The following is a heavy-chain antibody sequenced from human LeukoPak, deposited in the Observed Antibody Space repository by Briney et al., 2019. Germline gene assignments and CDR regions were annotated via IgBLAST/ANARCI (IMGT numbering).Heavy chain of an antibody. D-gene: IGHD3-22*01. Sequence: LSGGSLRLSCAASGFTFSSYAMHWVRQAPGKGLEWVAVISYDGSNKYYADSVKGRFTISRDNSKNTLYLQMNSLRAEDTAVYYCARETYYYDSPRPAYWFDPWGQGTLVTVSS. CDR3: ARETYYYDSPRPAYWFDP. CDR2: ISYDGSNK. V-gene: IGHV3-30-3*01. CDR1: GFTFSSYA. J-gene: IGHJ5*02.